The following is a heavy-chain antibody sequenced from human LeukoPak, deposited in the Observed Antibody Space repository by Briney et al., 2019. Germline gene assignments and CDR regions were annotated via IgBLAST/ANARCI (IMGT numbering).Heavy chain of an antibody. J-gene: IGHJ4*02. CDR2: ISYDGSNK. Sequence: PGGSLRLSCAASGFTFNNYAMSWVRQAPGKGLEWVAVISYDGSNKYYADSVKGRITISRDNSKNTLYLQMNGLRAEDTAVYYCAKDDRRVRLSYVLDHWGQGTLVTVSS. CDR1: GFTFNNYA. V-gene: IGHV3-30*18. D-gene: IGHD3-10*01. CDR3: AKDDRRVRLSYVLDH.